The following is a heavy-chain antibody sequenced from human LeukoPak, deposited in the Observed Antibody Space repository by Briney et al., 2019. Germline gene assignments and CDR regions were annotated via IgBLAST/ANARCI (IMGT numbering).Heavy chain of an antibody. CDR1: GYTLTELS. V-gene: IGHV1-24*01. CDR2: FEPEDGET. D-gene: IGHD3-3*01. Sequence: ASVKVSYKVSGYTLTELSMHWVRQAPGKGLEWMAGFEPEDGETTYARKFQGRVTMTEDTSTDTAYMELSSLRSEDTAVYYSAAERFLEWGEGYWGQGTLVTVSS. CDR3: AAERFLEWGEGY. J-gene: IGHJ4*02.